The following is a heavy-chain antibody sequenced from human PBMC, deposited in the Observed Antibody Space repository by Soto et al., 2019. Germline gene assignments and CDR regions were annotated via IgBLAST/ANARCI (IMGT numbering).Heavy chain of an antibody. CDR3: ARLIYQHVLDFYFYMDV. V-gene: IGHV2-70*11. Sequence: SGPTLVNPTQTLTLTCTFSGFSLASSGMCVNWIRQPPGKALEWLARIDWDGDKHYSTSLKTRLTISKDTSKNQVVLTMTDVDPVDTGTYYCARLIYQHVLDFYFYMDVWGTGTTVTVSS. CDR1: GFSLASSGMC. D-gene: IGHD3-16*01. CDR2: IDWDGDK. J-gene: IGHJ6*03.